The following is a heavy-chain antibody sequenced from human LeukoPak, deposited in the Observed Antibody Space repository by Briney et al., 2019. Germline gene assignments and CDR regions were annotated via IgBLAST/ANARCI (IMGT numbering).Heavy chain of an antibody. D-gene: IGHD3-9*01. Sequence: PGGSLRLSCAASGFTFNYYDMNWVRQAPGKGLEWVSYISAGSDTIKYADSVKGRFTISRDNAKNSLYLQMNSLRVEDTAVYYCARGRRSSYDMLTGYGPWGQGTLVTVSS. V-gene: IGHV3-48*01. J-gene: IGHJ5*02. CDR1: GFTFNYYD. CDR2: ISAGSDTI. CDR3: ARGRRSSYDMLTGYGP.